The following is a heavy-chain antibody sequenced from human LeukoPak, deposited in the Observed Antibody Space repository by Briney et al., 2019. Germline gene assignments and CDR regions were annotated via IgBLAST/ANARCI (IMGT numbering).Heavy chain of an antibody. CDR2: IWYDGSNK. Sequence: PGGPLRLSCAASGFTFSSYGMHWVRQAPGKGLEWVAVIWYDGSNKYYADSVKGRFTVSRDNSKNTLYLQMNSLRAEDTAVYYCARGGSSGWYLYWFDPWGQGTLVTVSS. D-gene: IGHD6-19*01. V-gene: IGHV3-33*01. J-gene: IGHJ5*02. CDR1: GFTFSSYG. CDR3: ARGGSSGWYLYWFDP.